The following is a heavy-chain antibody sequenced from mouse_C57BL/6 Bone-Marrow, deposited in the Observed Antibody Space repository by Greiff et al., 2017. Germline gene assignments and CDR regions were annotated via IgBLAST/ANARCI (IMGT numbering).Heavy chain of an antibody. J-gene: IGHJ4*01. V-gene: IGHV5-4*01. CDR2: ISDGGSYT. Sequence: EVQLVESGGGLVKPGGSLKLSCAASGFTFSSYAMSWVRQTPEKRLEWVATISDGGSYTYSPDHVKGRFTISRDNAKNNLYLLMSQMKSEDTAWYYCARDSNRYAMDYWGQGTSVTVSS. CDR1: GFTFSSYA. D-gene: IGHD2-5*01. CDR3: ARDSNRYAMDY.